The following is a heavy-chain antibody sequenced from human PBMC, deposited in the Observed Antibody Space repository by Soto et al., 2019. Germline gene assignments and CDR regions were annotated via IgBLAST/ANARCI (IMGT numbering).Heavy chain of an antibody. CDR2: ISYDGSNK. CDR3: ANSPNPPFVSSGLDQFDY. Sequence: GGSLRLSCAASGFTFSSYGMHWVRQAPGKGLEWVAVISYDGSNKYYADSVKGRFTISRDNSKNTLYLQMNSLRAEDTAVYYCANSPNPPFVSSGLDQFDYWGQGTLVTVSS. CDR1: GFTFSSYG. V-gene: IGHV3-30*18. J-gene: IGHJ4*02. D-gene: IGHD3-22*01.